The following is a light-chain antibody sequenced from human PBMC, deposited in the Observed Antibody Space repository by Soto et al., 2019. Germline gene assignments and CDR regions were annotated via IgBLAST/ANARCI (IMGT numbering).Light chain of an antibody. J-gene: IGKJ1*01. Sequence: EIVMTQSPATLSVFPGERVTLSCRASRSLNGNLAWYQQKPGQAPRLLIYGVSTRATGIPGKFSGSGSGTEFTLTISSLQSEDFAVYYCHHFGSSPETFGQGTKVE. CDR1: RSLNGN. CDR3: HHFGSSPET. CDR2: GVS. V-gene: IGKV3-15*01.